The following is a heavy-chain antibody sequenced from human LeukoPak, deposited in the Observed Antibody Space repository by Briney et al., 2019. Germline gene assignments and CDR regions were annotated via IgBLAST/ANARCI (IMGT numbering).Heavy chain of an antibody. CDR2: IRYDGSNK. V-gene: IGHV3-30*02. J-gene: IGHJ4*02. Sequence: PGGSLRLSCAASGFTFSSYGMHWVRQAPGKGLEWVAFIRYDGSNKYYADSVKGRFTISRDNSKNTLYLQMNSLRAEDTAVYYCAKVLGFGKEWLANYWGQGTLVTVSS. CDR1: GFTFSSYG. CDR3: AKVLGFGKEWLANY. D-gene: IGHD6-19*01.